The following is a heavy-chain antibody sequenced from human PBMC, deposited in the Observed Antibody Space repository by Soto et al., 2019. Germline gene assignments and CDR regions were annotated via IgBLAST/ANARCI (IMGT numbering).Heavy chain of an antibody. J-gene: IGHJ3*02. Sequence: ASVKVSCKASGYTFTSYAMHWVRQAPGQRLEWMGWINAGNGNTKYSQKFQGRVTITRDTSASTAYMELSSLRSEDTAVYYCARVPMVYAPSFGAFDIWGQGTMVTVSS. V-gene: IGHV1-3*01. D-gene: IGHD2-8*01. CDR3: ARVPMVYAPSFGAFDI. CDR2: INAGNGNT. CDR1: GYTFTSYA.